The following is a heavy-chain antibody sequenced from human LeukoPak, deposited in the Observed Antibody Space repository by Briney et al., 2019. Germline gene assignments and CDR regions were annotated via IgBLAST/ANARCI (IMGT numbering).Heavy chain of an antibody. V-gene: IGHV1-69*05. J-gene: IGHJ5*02. CDR2: IIPIFGTA. Sequence: SVKVSCKASGGTFSSYAISWVRQAPGQGLEWMGRIIPIFGTANYAQKFQGRVTITTDESTSTAYMELRSLRSDDTAVYYCARFVDIVVVPAANGWFDPWGQGTLVTVSS. CDR1: GGTFSSYA. D-gene: IGHD2-2*03. CDR3: ARFVDIVVVPAANGWFDP.